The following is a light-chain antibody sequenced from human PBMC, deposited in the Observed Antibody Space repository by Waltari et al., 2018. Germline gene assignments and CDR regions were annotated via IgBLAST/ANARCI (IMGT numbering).Light chain of an antibody. CDR3: QQYSDWPGFT. J-gene: IGKJ3*01. CDR1: RSVSSS. CDR2: GAS. Sequence: IVMTPPPATLSVSPGEAAALSCWASRSVSSSLAWYQQKPGQAPRLLVYGASVRATGIPARFSGSGSGTEFTLTISGLESEDFAIYYCQQYSDWPGFTFGPGTKVDI. V-gene: IGKV3D-15*01.